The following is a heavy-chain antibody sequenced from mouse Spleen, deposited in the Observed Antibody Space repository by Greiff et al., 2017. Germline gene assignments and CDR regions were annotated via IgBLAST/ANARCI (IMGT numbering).Heavy chain of an antibody. CDR2: IDPSDSYT. D-gene: IGHD4-1*01. J-gene: IGHJ2*01. Sequence: VQLQQSGAELVKPGASVKLSCKASGYTFTSYWMHWVKQRPGQGLEWIGEIDPSDSYTNYNQKFKGKATLTVDKSSSTAYMQLSSLTSEDSAVYYCARSSTDWDYWGQGTTLTVSS. V-gene: IGHV1-69*02. CDR1: GYTFTSYW. CDR3: ARSSTDWDY.